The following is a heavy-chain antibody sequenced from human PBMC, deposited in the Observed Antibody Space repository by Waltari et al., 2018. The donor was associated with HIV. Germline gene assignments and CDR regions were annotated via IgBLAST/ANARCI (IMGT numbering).Heavy chain of an antibody. CDR1: GGLFNDHS. D-gene: IGHD1-1*01. CDR3: ARGLIQFDA. Sequence: QVRLRQWGAGLLEPSETLSLTCAAYGGLFNDHSWNWVTQYPGGVLEWIGEINHASSSNYNPSRKSRVTMSVDASKKQFSLRLTSVTAADTAVYYCARGLIQFDAWGQGTLVTVSS. J-gene: IGHJ4*02. CDR2: INHASSS. V-gene: IGHV4-34*01.